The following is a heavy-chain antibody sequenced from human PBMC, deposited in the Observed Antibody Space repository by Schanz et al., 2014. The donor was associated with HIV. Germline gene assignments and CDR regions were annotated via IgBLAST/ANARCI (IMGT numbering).Heavy chain of an antibody. V-gene: IGHV3-33*01. CDR1: GFTFRNFG. D-gene: IGHD3-3*01. CDR2: IWYDGSNK. J-gene: IGHJ6*02. CDR3: AREITIFGVARYGMDV. Sequence: QEQLVESGGGVVQPGKSLRLSCAASGFTFRNFGMHWVRQAPGKGLEWVAVIWYDGSNKYYADSVKGRFTISRDNSKNTLYLQMNSLRAEDTAVYYCAREITIFGVARYGMDVWGQGTTVTVSS.